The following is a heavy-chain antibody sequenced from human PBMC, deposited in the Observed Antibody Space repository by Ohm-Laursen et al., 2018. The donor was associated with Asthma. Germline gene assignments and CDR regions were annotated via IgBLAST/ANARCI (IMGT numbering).Heavy chain of an antibody. D-gene: IGHD3-3*01. CDR1: GFGFTHVW. CDR2: IKTIYFGVTT. V-gene: IGHV3-15*01. Sequence: SLRLSCSASGFGFTHVWMSWVRQAPGRGLEWVGRIKTIYFGVTTEYAAPVEGRFTISRDDSKDTLYLQMNSLRIEDTAVYFCATDDFWSGHPTVGWGQGTLVTVSS. CDR3: ATDDFWSGHPTVG. J-gene: IGHJ4*02.